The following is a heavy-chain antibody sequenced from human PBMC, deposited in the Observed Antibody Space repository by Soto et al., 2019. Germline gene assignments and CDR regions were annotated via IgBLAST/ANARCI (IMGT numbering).Heavy chain of an antibody. CDR1: GLTFSNAW. D-gene: IGHD4-17*01. V-gene: IGHV3-15*07. CDR2: IKSTTDGGTT. CDR3: TIDNDYGDYGGDWDYNGMDV. Sequence: EVQLVESGGGLVKPGESLRLSCAASGLTFSNAWMNWVRQAPGKGLEWVGRIKSTTDGGTTDYAAPVKGSFTISRDDSKNTLYLQMTSLRYEDSALYYCTIDNDYGDYGGDWDYNGMDVWGQGITVTVSS. J-gene: IGHJ6*02.